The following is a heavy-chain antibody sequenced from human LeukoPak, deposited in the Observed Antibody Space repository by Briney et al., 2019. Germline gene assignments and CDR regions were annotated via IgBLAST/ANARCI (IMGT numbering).Heavy chain of an antibody. Sequence: SETLSLTCAVYGGSFSGYYWSWIRQPPGEGLEWIGEINHSGSTNYNPSLKSRVTISVDTSKNQFSLKLSSVTAADTAVYYCARDVFGYMDVWGKGTTVTVSS. V-gene: IGHV4-34*01. J-gene: IGHJ6*03. CDR2: INHSGST. CDR3: ARDVFGYMDV. D-gene: IGHD3-3*01. CDR1: GGSFSGYY.